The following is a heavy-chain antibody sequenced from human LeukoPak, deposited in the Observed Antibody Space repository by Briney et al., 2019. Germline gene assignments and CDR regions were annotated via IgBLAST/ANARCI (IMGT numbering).Heavy chain of an antibody. CDR2: IYYSGST. CDR3: ARVRTHAFDI. CDR1: GGSISSYY. D-gene: IGHD1-1*01. Sequence: SETLSLTCTVSGGSISSYYWSWIRQPPGKGLEWIGYIYYSGSTNYNPSLKSRVTISVDTSKNQFSLKLSSVTAADTAVYYCARVRTHAFDIWGPGTIVTVSS. J-gene: IGHJ3*02. V-gene: IGHV4-59*01.